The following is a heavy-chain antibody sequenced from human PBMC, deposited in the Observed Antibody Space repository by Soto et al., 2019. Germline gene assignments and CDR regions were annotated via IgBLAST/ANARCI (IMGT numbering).Heavy chain of an antibody. J-gene: IGHJ6*02. CDR2: IIPIFGTA. D-gene: IGHD7-27*01. Sequence: VQLVQSGAEVKKPGSSVKVSCKASGGTFSSYAISWVRQAPGQGLQWMGWIIPIFGTANYAQKFQGSVTITADKSTSSAYMALGSLRSEDTAVYYCARGLRVVGNNYYYYYGMDVWRQGPTVTVSS. CDR1: GGTFSSYA. CDR3: ARGLRVVGNNYYYYYGMDV. V-gene: IGHV1-69*06.